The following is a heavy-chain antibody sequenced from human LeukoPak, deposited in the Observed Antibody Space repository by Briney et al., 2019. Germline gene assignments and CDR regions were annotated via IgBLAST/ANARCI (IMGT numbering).Heavy chain of an antibody. D-gene: IGHD3-10*01. Sequence: SVKVSCKASGGTFSSYAISWVRQAPGQGLEWMGRIIPILGIANYAQKFQGRVTITADKSTSTAYMELSSLRSEDTAVYYCASSIAITMVRGVYYFDYWGQGTLVTVSS. CDR3: ASSIAITMVRGVYYFDY. J-gene: IGHJ4*02. CDR2: IIPILGIA. CDR1: GGTFSSYA. V-gene: IGHV1-69*04.